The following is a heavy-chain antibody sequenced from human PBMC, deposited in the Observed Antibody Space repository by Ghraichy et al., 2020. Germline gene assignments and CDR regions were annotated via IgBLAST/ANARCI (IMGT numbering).Heavy chain of an antibody. CDR3: ARGSHWKYYDFWSGYYPYYYYGMDV. D-gene: IGHD3-3*01. CDR2: ISAYNGNT. Sequence: ASVKVSCKASGYTFTSYGISWVRQAPGQGLEWMGWISAYNGNTNYAQKLQGRVTMTTDTSTSTAYMELRSLRSDDTAVYYCARGSHWKYYDFWSGYYPYYYYGMDVWGQGTTVTVSS. J-gene: IGHJ6*02. V-gene: IGHV1-18*01. CDR1: GYTFTSYG.